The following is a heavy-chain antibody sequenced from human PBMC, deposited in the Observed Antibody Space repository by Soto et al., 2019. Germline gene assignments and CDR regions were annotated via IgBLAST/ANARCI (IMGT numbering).Heavy chain of an antibody. V-gene: IGHV4-59*01. Sequence: PXXTLSLTCTVSGGSISNYYWTWIRQSPGKGLEWIGYIYSSGSTHYNPSLQNRVTISIDTSKNQVSLNVNSVTAADTAVYYCARDHPHSYGVYYFDYWGQGTPVTVSS. CDR3: ARDHPHSYGVYYFDY. CDR2: IYSSGST. CDR1: GGSISNYY. J-gene: IGHJ4*02. D-gene: IGHD5-18*01.